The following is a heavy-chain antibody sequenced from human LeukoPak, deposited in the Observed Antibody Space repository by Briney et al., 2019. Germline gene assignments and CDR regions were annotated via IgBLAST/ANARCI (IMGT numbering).Heavy chain of an antibody. D-gene: IGHD2-8*01. CDR1: GVTFSTYT. CDR3: ARGGYACANGLCHDY. J-gene: IGHJ4*02. Sequence: PGGSLRLSCAASGVTFSTYTMNWVRQAPGKGLEWVSLISSSSSSIYYTDSAKGRFTTSRDNAKNSLYLQMNSLRAEDTAVYYCARGGYACANGLCHDYWGQGTLVTVSS. V-gene: IGHV3-21*01. CDR2: ISSSSSSI.